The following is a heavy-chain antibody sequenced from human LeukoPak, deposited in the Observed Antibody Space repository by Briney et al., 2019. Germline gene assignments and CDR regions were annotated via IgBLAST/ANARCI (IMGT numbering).Heavy chain of an antibody. D-gene: IGHD6-13*01. V-gene: IGHV3-30-3*01. Sequence: GESLSLSCAASGFTFSSYSMHWIRQPPGKGLEWVADISYSGSNKYYADSATRRFTISRDNSTNTLYLQLYSRRAEDTGVYSCASNPGYRISWEEYYFFNWGAGALGTVSP. CDR3: ASNPGYRISWEEYYFFN. CDR2: ISYSGSNK. CDR1: GFTFSSYS. J-gene: IGHJ4*02.